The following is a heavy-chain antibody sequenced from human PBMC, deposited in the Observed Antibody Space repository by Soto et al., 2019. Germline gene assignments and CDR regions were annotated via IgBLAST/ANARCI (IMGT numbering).Heavy chain of an antibody. J-gene: IGHJ6*02. CDR3: AKETRSRAVTATRVNGMDV. V-gene: IGHV3-30*18. CDR1: GFSFSDFG. CDR2: ISQDGSNQ. D-gene: IGHD2-21*02. Sequence: QVQLVESGGGVGQPGRSLRLSCAPSGFSFSDFGMHWVRQAPGKGLEWVAAISQDGSNQYYGDSVKGRFSISRDHSNNILYLQMNNLKVEGSAIDFCAKETRSRAVTATRVNGMDVWGQGTTVTVSS.